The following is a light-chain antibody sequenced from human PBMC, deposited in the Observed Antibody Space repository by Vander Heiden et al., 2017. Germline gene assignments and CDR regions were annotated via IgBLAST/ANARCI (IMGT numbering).Light chain of an antibody. Sequence: DIQMTQSPSSLSASVADRVTITCQASQDISNYLNWYQQKPGKAPKLLIYDASNLETGVPSRFSGSGSGTDFTFTISSLQPEDIATYYCQQYDNLSVTFGQGTKVEIK. V-gene: IGKV1-33*01. CDR3: QQYDNLSVT. J-gene: IGKJ1*01. CDR2: DAS. CDR1: QDISNY.